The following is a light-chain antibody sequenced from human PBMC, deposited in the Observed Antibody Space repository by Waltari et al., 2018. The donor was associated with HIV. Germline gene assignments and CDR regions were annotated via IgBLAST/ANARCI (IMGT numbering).Light chain of an antibody. CDR1: SSDVGSYHL. V-gene: IGLV2-23*02. J-gene: IGLJ1*01. CDR3: CSYAGSSTYV. Sequence: QSALTQPASVSGSPGQSITISCTGTSSDVGSYHLVSWYQQHPGKAPKLMIYEVSKRPSGVSNRFAGSKSGNTASLTSSGLQAEDEADYYCCSYAGSSTYVFGTGTKVTVL. CDR2: EVS.